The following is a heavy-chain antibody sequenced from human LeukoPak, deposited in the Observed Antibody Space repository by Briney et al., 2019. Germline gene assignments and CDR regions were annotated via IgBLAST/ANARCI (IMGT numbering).Heavy chain of an antibody. D-gene: IGHD3-9*01. CDR1: EFTVSSKY. CDR2: IHKNAIK. J-gene: IGHJ4*02. V-gene: IGHV3-53*01. CDR3: ARVSSRYFDNDY. Sequence: PGGSLRLSCSASEFTVSSKYMTWVRQAPAKGLEWVAVIHKNAIKYYADTVKGRFTISRDNSKNMLYLQMNSLRAEDTAGYYCARVSSRYFDNDYWGQGTLVTVSS.